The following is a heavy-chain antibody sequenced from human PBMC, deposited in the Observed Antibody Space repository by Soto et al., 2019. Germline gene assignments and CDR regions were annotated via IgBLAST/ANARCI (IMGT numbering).Heavy chain of an antibody. CDR3: ARYRRHAVAGYTLDN. Sequence: SETLSLTCTVSGGSISSNYWTWIRQPPGKGLEWIGYVYNSGSTNYNPSLKSRVTIPEDTSKSQFSLKVNSMTAADTAVYYCARYRRHAVAGYTLDNWGQGILVTVSS. CDR2: VYNSGST. V-gene: IGHV4-59*01. J-gene: IGHJ4*02. D-gene: IGHD6-13*01. CDR1: GGSISSNY.